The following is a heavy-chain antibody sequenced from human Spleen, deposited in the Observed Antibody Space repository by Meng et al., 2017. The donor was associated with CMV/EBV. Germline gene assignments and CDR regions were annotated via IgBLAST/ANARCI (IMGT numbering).Heavy chain of an antibody. J-gene: IGHJ4*02. D-gene: IGHD3-10*01. CDR3: ASRITFDY. CDR1: GGSISSSSYY. CDR2: TYYSDRT. Sequence: SETLSLTCTVSGGSISSSSYYWGWIRQPPGKGLEWIGSTYYSDRTYYNPSLKSRVTISVDTSKNQFSLRLNSATAADTAVYYCASRITFDYWGQGILVTVSS. V-gene: IGHV4-39*07.